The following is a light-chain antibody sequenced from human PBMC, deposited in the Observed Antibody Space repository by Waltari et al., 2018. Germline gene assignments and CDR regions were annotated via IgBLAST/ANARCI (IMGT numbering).Light chain of an antibody. CDR1: QSLLHTDRKNY. CDR2: LGS. J-gene: IGKJ4*01. V-gene: IGKV2-28*01. Sequence: IVMTQSPLAVPVSPGESASISCKSNQSLLHTDRKNYLDWYLQRPGQSPQHLLCLGSNRGSGVPDRIGGGGSGTDFTLTISRVESEDVGTYYCMQALQTPFTFGGGPKVDI. CDR3: MQALQTPFT.